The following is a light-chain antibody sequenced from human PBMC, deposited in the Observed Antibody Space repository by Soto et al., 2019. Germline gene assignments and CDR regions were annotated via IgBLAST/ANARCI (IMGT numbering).Light chain of an antibody. CDR2: DAS. V-gene: IGKV3-20*01. J-gene: IGKJ1*01. CDR3: QQYGSSVCT. CDR1: LSVTSNF. Sequence: EIVLTQSPGTLSLSPGERATLSCRASLSVTSNFIAWYQQKPGQAPRLLLYDASNKATGVPDRFSGSGSETDFRLTISRRDPEDCSVYYCQQYGSSVCTFGQGTKVEIK.